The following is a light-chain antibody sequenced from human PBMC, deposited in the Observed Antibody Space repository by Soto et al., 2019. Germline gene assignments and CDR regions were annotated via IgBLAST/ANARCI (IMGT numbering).Light chain of an antibody. Sequence: ESVLTQSPATLSLSPGERATLSCRASPSVSNSLAWYQHKPGQAPRLLIYDAFNRATGVPTRFSGSGSGTDFTLTISSLEPEDFAVYYCQQYGSSSFTFGGGTKVEIK. J-gene: IGKJ4*01. CDR2: DAF. V-gene: IGKV3-11*01. CDR1: PSVSNS. CDR3: QQYGSSSFT.